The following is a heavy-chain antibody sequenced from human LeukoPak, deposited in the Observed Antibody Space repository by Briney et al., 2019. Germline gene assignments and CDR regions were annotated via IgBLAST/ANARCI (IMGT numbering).Heavy chain of an antibody. CDR2: INHSGST. D-gene: IGHD6-19*01. J-gene: IGHJ5*02. CDR1: GGSISGYY. Sequence: SETLSLTCAVYGGSISGYYWSWIRQPPGKGLEWTGEINHSGSTNYNPSLKSRVTISVDTSKNQFSLKLSSVTAADTAVYYCAREGYSSGWYARRDRGVNWFDPWGQGALVTVSS. CDR3: AREGYSSGWYARRDRGVNWFDP. V-gene: IGHV4-34*01.